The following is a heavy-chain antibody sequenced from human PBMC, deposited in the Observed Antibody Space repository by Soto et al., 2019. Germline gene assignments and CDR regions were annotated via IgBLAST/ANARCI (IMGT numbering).Heavy chain of an antibody. Sequence: GSLRLSCAASGFTFTNFAMNWVRQAPGKGLEWVSVISGTGDTTYNADSVKGRFTISRDNSMNTAFLQMNSLRAEDTALYYCAKGYCSSTSCSFDYWGQGTLVTVSS. CDR2: ISGTGDTT. V-gene: IGHV3-23*01. D-gene: IGHD2-2*01. CDR3: AKGYCSSTSCSFDY. CDR1: GFTFTNFA. J-gene: IGHJ4*02.